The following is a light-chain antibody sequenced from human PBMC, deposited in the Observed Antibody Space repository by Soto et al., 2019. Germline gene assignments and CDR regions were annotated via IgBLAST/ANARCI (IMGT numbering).Light chain of an antibody. CDR3: QQSYSTPKT. CDR1: QSISSY. V-gene: IGKV1-39*01. Sequence: DIQMTQSPSSLSASVGDRVTITCRASQSISSYLNWYQQKPGKAPKLLIYAASSLQSGVPLRFSGSGSGTDFTLTISSLQPEDFETFYCQQSYSTPKTFGQGTKVEIK. J-gene: IGKJ1*01. CDR2: AAS.